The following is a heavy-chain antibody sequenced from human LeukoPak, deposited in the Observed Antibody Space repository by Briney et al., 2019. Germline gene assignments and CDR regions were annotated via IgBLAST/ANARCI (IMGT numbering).Heavy chain of an antibody. D-gene: IGHD3-10*01. V-gene: IGHV5-51*01. CDR1: GYSFTSYW. CDR2: IYPGDSDT. CDR3: VFGLVGYYGSGSLGHFDY. J-gene: IGHJ4*02. Sequence: GESLKISCKGSGYSFTSYWIGWVRQMPGKGLEWMGIIYPGDSDTRYSPSFQGQVTISADKSISTAYLQWSSLKASDTAMYYCVFGLVGYYGSGSLGHFDYWGQGTLVTVSS.